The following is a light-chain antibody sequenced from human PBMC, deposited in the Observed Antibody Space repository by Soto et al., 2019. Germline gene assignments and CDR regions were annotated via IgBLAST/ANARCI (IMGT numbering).Light chain of an antibody. CDR2: DAS. V-gene: IGKV1-5*01. J-gene: IGKJ1*01. Sequence: DIQKTQSPSPLSASVGDRVTITCRASPSISVWLAWFQQKPGKAPKLLIYDASSLESGVPSRFSGSGSGTEFTLTISSLQPDDSATYYCQQYYNSWTFGQGTRWIS. CDR1: PSISVW. CDR3: QQYYNSWT.